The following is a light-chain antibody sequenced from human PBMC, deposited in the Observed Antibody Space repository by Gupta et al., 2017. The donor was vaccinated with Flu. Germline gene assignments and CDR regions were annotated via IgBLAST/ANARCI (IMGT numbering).Light chain of an antibody. J-gene: IGKJ1*01. V-gene: IGKV3-20*01. CDR3: QQSGSTSWT. CDR2: GAS. CDR1: QTLSTVS. Sequence: TLSCMTRQTLSTVSLAWYQQTPGQPPRLLIYGASNSATGIPDRFSGSASGTDFPLTISILDPEDFAVYYCQQSGSTSWTFGQGTKVEVK.